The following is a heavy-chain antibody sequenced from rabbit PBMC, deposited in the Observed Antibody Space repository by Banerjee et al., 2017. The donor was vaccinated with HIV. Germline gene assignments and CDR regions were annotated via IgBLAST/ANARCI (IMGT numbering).Heavy chain of an antibody. D-gene: IGHD1-1*01. CDR2: GYGGSNGGT. CDR1: GFTISSSYW. CDR3: ARSSTMNIGFNL. J-gene: IGHJ4*01. Sequence: QSLEESGGDLVKPGAPLTLTCTASGFTISSSYWICWVRQAPGRGLEWIACGYGGSNGGTYYASWAKGRFTISKTSSTTVTLQMTSLTAADTATYFCARSSTMNIGFNLWGPGTPGHRL. V-gene: IGHV1S40*01.